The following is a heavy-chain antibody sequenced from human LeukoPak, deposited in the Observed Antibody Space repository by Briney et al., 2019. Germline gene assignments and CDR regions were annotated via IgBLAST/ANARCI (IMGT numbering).Heavy chain of an antibody. CDR2: IYYSGST. V-gene: IGHV4-31*03. CDR3: ARGDYDYVWGSYRYSWFDP. D-gene: IGHD3-16*02. Sequence: SQTLSLTCTVSGGSISSGGYYWSWLRQHPGKGLEWIGYIYYSGSTYYNPSLKSRVTISVDTSKNQFSLKLSSVTAADTAVYYCARGDYDYVWGSYRYSWFDPWGQGTLVTVSS. J-gene: IGHJ5*02. CDR1: GGSISSGGYY.